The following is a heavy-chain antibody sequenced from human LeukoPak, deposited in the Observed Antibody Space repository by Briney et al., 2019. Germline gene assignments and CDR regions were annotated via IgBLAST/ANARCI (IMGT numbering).Heavy chain of an antibody. CDR3: ARDGRSRGLSHVNFDY. D-gene: IGHD3-16*02. CDR1: GFPFSSYE. V-gene: IGHV3-48*03. CDR2: ISSSGMTK. Sequence: GGALRLSCAAPGFPFSSYEMNWVRQAPGKGLEWVSYISSSGMTKYYAVSVKGRFTMSRDNAKNSLYLQLSSLRAEDTAVYYCARDGRSRGLSHVNFDYWGQGILVTVSS. J-gene: IGHJ4*02.